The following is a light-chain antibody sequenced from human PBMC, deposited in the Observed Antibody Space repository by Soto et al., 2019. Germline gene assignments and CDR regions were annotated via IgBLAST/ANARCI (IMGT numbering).Light chain of an antibody. CDR3: QQYGIV. CDR2: SAS. V-gene: IGKV3-20*01. Sequence: IVLTQSPATLSVSPGERATLSCRASQTISSNYVAWYQQKPGQAPRLLIYSASSRATGIPDRFSGSGSGTHFTLTISRLEPEDFAVYYCQQYGIVFGPGTKVDIK. J-gene: IGKJ3*01. CDR1: QTISSNY.